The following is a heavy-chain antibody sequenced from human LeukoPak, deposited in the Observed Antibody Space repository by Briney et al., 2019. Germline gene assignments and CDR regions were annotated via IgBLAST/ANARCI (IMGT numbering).Heavy chain of an antibody. CDR1: GFTFGNYV. J-gene: IGHJ4*02. Sequence: GGSLRLSCAASGFTFGNYVMHWVRQAPGKGLEWVAVISYDGSNKYYADSVKGRFTIPRDNSKNTLYLQMNSLRAEDTAVYYCASAYYDILTGYYHEFDYWGQGTLVTVSS. CDR2: ISYDGSNK. CDR3: ASAYYDILTGYYHEFDY. V-gene: IGHV3-30-3*01. D-gene: IGHD3-9*01.